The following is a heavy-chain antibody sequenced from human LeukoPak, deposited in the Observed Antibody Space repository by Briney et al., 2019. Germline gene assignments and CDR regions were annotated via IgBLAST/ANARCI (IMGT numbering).Heavy chain of an antibody. CDR2: ISGSTGDT. Sequence: GASVKVSCKASGYSFVLYGISWVRQAPGEGPEWMGWISGSTGDTNYAQKFQGRVTMTADTSSSTAYMELRSLRLDDMAVYYCARDENYGIFFNVDYWGQGTLFTVSS. V-gene: IGHV1-18*03. D-gene: IGHD4-17*01. CDR3: ARDENYGIFFNVDY. CDR1: GYSFVLYG. J-gene: IGHJ4*02.